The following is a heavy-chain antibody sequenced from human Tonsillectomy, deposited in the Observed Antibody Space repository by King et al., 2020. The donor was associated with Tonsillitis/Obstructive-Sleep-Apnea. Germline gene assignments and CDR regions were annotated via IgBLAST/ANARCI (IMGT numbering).Heavy chain of an antibody. CDR1: GGTFSSFA. V-gene: IGHV1-69*01. CDR2: SIPIFGTV. J-gene: IGHJ3*02. Sequence: VQLVESGAEVKKPGSSVKVSCKASGGTFSSFAISWVRQAPGQGLEWMGGSIPIFGTVNYAQNFQGRVTITADESTSTAYMELSSLRSEDTAVYYCARATCGGDCYSTFTDAFDIWGQGTMVTVSS. D-gene: IGHD2-21*01. CDR3: ARATCGGDCYSTFTDAFDI.